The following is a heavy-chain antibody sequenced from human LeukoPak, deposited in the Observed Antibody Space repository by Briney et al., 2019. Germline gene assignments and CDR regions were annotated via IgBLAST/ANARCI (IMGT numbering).Heavy chain of an antibody. CDR1: GYTFTGYY. V-gene: IGHV1-2*02. J-gene: IGHJ4*02. D-gene: IGHD3-3*01. CDR2: INPNSGGT. Sequence: GASVKVSCKASGYTFTGYYMHWVRQAPGQGLEWMGWINPNSGGTNYAQKFQGRVTMTRDTSISTACMELSRLRSDDTAVYYCARGLAQYYDFWSGYYLDYFDYWGQGTLVTVSS. CDR3: ARGLAQYYDFWSGYYLDYFDY.